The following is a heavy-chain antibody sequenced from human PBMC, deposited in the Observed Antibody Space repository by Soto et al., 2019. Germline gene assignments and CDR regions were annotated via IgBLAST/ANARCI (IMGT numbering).Heavy chain of an antibody. Sequence: QVQLQQWGAGLLKPSETLSLTCAVYGGSFSGYYWSWIRQPPGKGLEWIGEINHSGNTNYNPSLKSRVTISVDTSKNQFSLKLSSVTAADTAVYYCARGDTPRWFDPWGQGTLVTVSS. CDR3: ARGDTPRWFDP. CDR2: INHSGNT. V-gene: IGHV4-34*01. J-gene: IGHJ5*02. D-gene: IGHD3-9*01. CDR1: GGSFSGYY.